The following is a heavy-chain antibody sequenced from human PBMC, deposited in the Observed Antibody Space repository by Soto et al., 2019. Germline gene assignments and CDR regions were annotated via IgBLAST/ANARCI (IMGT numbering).Heavy chain of an antibody. J-gene: IGHJ4*02. D-gene: IGHD3-22*01. CDR1: GYTFTNDA. CDR2: ISAYNGST. CDR3: ARAEVVVDANDY. Sequence: VASVKVSCKASGYTFTNDAFTWVRRAPGQGLEWMGWISAYNGSTNYAQKLQGRVTMTTDTSTSTAYMELRSLRSDDTAVYYCARAEVVVDANDYWGQGTLVTVSS. V-gene: IGHV1-18*01.